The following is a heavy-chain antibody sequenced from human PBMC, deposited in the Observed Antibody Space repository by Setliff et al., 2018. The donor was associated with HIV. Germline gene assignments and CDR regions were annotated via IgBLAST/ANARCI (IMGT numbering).Heavy chain of an antibody. CDR2: IIPMFGTT. Sequence: GASVKVSCKVSGGSFSSFAISWVRQAPGHGLEWMGGIIPMFGTTNYAQKFQGRVTMTEDTSTDTGYMELSSLTSDDTAVYFCATGAWDHWGQGTLVTVSS. J-gene: IGHJ4*02. CDR1: GGSFSSFA. CDR3: ATGAWDH. V-gene: IGHV1-69*06.